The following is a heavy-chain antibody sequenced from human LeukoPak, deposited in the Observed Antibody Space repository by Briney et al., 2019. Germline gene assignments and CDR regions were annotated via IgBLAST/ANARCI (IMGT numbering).Heavy chain of an antibody. CDR3: VRGDRYFFDY. D-gene: IGHD1-14*01. CDR2: IGNTGRTI. J-gene: IGHJ4*02. Sequence: GGSLRLSCAASGFRFSSYEMNWVRQAPGRGLEWVSYIGNTGRTIYYVDSVKGRFTVSRDDAKNSLYLQMNSLRAEDTAIYYCVRGDRYFFDYWGQGTLVTVSS. V-gene: IGHV3-48*03. CDR1: GFRFSSYE.